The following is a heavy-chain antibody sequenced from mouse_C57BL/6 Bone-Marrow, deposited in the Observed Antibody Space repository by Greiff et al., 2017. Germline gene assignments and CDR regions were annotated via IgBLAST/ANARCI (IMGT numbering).Heavy chain of an antibody. V-gene: IGHV1-22*01. CDR1: GYTFTDYN. CDR3: AREEGIYYYGEGYFDV. J-gene: IGHJ1*03. D-gene: IGHD1-1*01. Sequence: VQLKQSGPELVKPGASVKMSCKASGYTFTDYNMHWVKQSHGKSLEWIGYINPDNGGTSYNQKFKGKATLTVNKSSSTAYMELRSLTSEDSAVYYCAREEGIYYYGEGYFDVWGTGTTVTVSS. CDR2: INPDNGGT.